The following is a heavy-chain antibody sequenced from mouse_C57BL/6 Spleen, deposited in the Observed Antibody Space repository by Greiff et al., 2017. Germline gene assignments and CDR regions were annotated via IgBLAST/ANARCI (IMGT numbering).Heavy chain of an antibody. CDR3: ARRDYSNFYYFDY. V-gene: IGHV1-7*01. CDR2: INPSSGYT. CDR1: GYTFTSYW. J-gene: IGHJ2*01. Sequence: QVQLQQSGAELAKPGASVKLSCKASGYTFTSYWMHWVKQRPGQGLEWIGYINPSSGYTKYNQKFKDKATLTADKSSSTAYMQLSSLTYEDSAVYDCARRDYSNFYYFDYWGQGTTLTVSS. D-gene: IGHD2-5*01.